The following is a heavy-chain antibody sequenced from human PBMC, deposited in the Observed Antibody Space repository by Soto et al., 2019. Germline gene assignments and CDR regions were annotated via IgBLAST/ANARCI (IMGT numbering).Heavy chain of an antibody. V-gene: IGHV4-34*01. CDR1: CGSFSGYY. J-gene: IGHJ3*02. CDR2: ISYSGST. Sequence: SETLSLTCAVYCGSFSGYYWSCIRQPPGKGLEWIGGISYSGSTNYNPSLKIRVTISVDTSKNQFSLKLSSVTAADTAVYYCARGLLRLSEWLSPQDALDIWSQGTMVRVSS. CDR3: ARGLLRLSEWLSPQDALDI. D-gene: IGHD3-3*01.